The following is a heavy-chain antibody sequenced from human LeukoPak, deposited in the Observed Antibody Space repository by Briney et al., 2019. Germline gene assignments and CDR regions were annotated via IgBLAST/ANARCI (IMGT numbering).Heavy chain of an antibody. J-gene: IGHJ5*02. D-gene: IGHD3-10*01. CDR2: INHSGNT. Sequence: PSETLSLTCAVYGGSFSGYYWSWIRQPPGKGLEWTGEINHSGNTNSNPSLKSRVTMSVDTSKNQFSLKLSSLTAADTAVYYCARGRGEGRGIAMVRGVRAPSYNWFDPWGHGTQVTVSS. CDR1: GGSFSGYY. CDR3: ARGRGEGRGIAMVRGVRAPSYNWFDP. V-gene: IGHV4-34*01.